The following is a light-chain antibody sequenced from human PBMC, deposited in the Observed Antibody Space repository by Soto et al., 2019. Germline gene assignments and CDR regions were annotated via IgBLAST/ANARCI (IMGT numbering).Light chain of an antibody. J-gene: IGLJ3*02. Sequence: QSALTQPPSASGSPGQSVTISCTGTSGDVGGYNYVSWYQQHPGKAPKLMIYEVTQRPSGVPDRFSGSKSGNTASLTVSGLQAEDEADYYCSSYAGSNNVLCGGGTKVTVL. CDR1: SGDVGGYNY. CDR2: EVT. CDR3: SSYAGSNNVL. V-gene: IGLV2-8*01.